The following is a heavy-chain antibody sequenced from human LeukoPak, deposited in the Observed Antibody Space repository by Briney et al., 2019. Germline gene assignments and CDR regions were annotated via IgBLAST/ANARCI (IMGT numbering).Heavy chain of an antibody. CDR2: ISSSSSYI. V-gene: IGHV3-21*01. J-gene: IGHJ4*02. Sequence: GGSLRLSCAASGFTFSSYSMNWVRQAPGKGLEWVSPISSSSSYIYYADSVKGRFTISRDNAKNSLYLQMNSLRAEDTAVYYCARYRYYDFWSGYSNYFDYWGQGTLVTVSS. CDR1: GFTFSSYS. CDR3: ARYRYYDFWSGYSNYFDY. D-gene: IGHD3-3*01.